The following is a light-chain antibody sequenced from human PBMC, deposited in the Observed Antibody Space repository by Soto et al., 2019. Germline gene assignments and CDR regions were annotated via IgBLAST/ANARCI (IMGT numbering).Light chain of an antibody. V-gene: IGLV2-14*01. CDR3: SSFTTTLTVI. CDR1: SNDIGAYQY. J-gene: IGLJ2*01. Sequence: QSALTQPASVSASPGQSITISCAGTSNDIGAYQYVSWYQHRPGKAPRLIIYDVTDRPSGVSSRFSGSKSDNSASLTISGLQTDDEGDYYCSSFTTTLTVIFGGGTKVTVL. CDR2: DVT.